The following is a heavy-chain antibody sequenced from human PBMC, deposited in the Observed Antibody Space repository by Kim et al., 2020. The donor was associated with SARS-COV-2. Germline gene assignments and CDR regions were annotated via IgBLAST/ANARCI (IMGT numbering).Heavy chain of an antibody. D-gene: IGHD1-1*01. J-gene: IGHJ4*02. Sequence: GGSLRLSCAASGFTFSSYGMHWVRQAPGKGLEWVAVISYDGSNKYYADSVKGRFTISRDNSKNTLYLQMNSLRAEDTAVYYCAKGRTGAYRGPFDYWGQGTLVTVSS. CDR3: AKGRTGAYRGPFDY. V-gene: IGHV3-30*18. CDR2: ISYDGSNK. CDR1: GFTFSSYG.